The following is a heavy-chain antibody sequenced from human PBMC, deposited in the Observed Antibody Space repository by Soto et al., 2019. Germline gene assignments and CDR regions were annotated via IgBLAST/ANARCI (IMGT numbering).Heavy chain of an antibody. CDR1: GDSTSRGGYY. CDR2: IYWSGNT. Sequence: TLSLTCRVSGDSTSRGGYYWSWIRQHPGKGLEWIGYIYWSGNTYFNPSLKSRVSISLGTSSNQFSLNLTSVTAAGTAVYYCARGAADYGDAFDIWGQGTTVTVSS. CDR3: ARGAADYGDAFDI. V-gene: IGHV4-31*03. J-gene: IGHJ3*02. D-gene: IGHD4-17*01.